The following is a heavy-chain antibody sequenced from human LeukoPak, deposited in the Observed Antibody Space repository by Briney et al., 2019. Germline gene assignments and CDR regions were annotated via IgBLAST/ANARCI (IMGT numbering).Heavy chain of an antibody. CDR2: IYTSGST. J-gene: IGHJ3*02. CDR3: ARSEFYDFWSGYKLNAFDI. D-gene: IGHD3-3*01. CDR1: GGSISSGSYY. V-gene: IGHV4-61*02. Sequence: PSQTLSLTCTVSGGSISSGSYYWSWIRQPAGKGLEWIGRIYTSGSTNYNPSLKSRVTMSVDTSKNQFSLKLSSVTAADTAVYYCARSEFYDFWSGYKLNAFDIWGQGTMVTVSS.